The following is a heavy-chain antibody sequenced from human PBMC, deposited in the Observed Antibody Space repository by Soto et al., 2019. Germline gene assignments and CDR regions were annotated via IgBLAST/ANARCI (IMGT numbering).Heavy chain of an antibody. Sequence: AGGSLRLSCAASGFTFSSYSMNWVHQAPGKGLEWVSSISSTSTYIYYADSVKGRFTISRDNAKNSLYLQMNSLRAEDTAVYYCARERTRSYQRLAFDIWGQGTMVTVSS. V-gene: IGHV3-21*01. CDR1: GFTFSSYS. CDR2: ISSTSTYI. J-gene: IGHJ3*02. D-gene: IGHD1-26*01. CDR3: ARERTRSYQRLAFDI.